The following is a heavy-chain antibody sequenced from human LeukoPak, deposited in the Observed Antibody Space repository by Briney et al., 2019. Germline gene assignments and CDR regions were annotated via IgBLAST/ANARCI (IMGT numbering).Heavy chain of an antibody. D-gene: IGHD5-24*01. CDR2: IYYSGST. J-gene: IGHJ4*02. V-gene: IGHV4-61*08. CDR3: ARDRDGYNPFDY. CDR1: GGSISSGGYY. Sequence: SETLSLTCTVSGGSISSGGYYWSWIRQHPGKGLEWIGYIYYSGSTNYNPSLKSRVTISVDTSKNQFSLKLSSVTAADTAVYYCARDRDGYNPFDYWGQGTLVTVSS.